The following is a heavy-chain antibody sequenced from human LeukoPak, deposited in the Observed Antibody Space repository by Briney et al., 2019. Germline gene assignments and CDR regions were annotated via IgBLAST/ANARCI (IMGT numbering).Heavy chain of an antibody. J-gene: IGHJ4*02. CDR2: ISSSSSTI. Sequence: GGSLRLSCGASGITFSSYSMNWVRQAPGKGLQWVSFISSSSSTIYHADSVKGRFTISRDNAKNSLYLQMNSLRAEDTAVYYCARDRGWYFDFWGQGTLVTVSS. D-gene: IGHD6-19*01. CDR1: GITFSSYS. CDR3: ARDRGWYFDF. V-gene: IGHV3-48*01.